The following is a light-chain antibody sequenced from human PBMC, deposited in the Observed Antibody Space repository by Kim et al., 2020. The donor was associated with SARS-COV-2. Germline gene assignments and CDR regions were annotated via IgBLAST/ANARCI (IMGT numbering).Light chain of an antibody. V-gene: IGKV1-39*01. Sequence: ASVGDRVTITCRASQSINTHLNWYQQKSGKAPHLLIYGASNLQSGVSSRFSGGGSGTDFALTINGLQPEDFATYYCQQTFTSPPYSFGQGTKLEI. J-gene: IGKJ2*03. CDR1: QSINTH. CDR2: GAS. CDR3: QQTFTSPPYS.